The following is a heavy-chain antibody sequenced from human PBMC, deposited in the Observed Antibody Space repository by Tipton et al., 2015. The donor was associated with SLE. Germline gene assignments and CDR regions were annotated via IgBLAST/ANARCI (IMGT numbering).Heavy chain of an antibody. CDR2: IYYSGST. CDR1: GGSITSHY. CDR3: ASFDPDY. Sequence: TLSLTCTVSGGSITSHYWTWIRQPPGKGLEWIGYIYYSGSTNYNPSLKSRVTISVDTSKNQFSLKLSSVTAADTAVYYCASFDPDYWGQGTLVTVSS. J-gene: IGHJ4*02. V-gene: IGHV4-59*08.